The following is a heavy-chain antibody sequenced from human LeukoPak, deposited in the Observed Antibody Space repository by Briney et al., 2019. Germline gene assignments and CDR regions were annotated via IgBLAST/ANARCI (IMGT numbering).Heavy chain of an antibody. V-gene: IGHV4-4*07. CDR3: ARDSFRTGYFDY. Sequence: PSETLSPTCTVSGGSISTFYWNWIRQPAGKGLEWIGRIYADGSANYNSSLKSRVTMSVDTSKNHFSLNLSSVTAADSAVYYCARDSFRTGYFDYWGQGTLVTVSS. CDR2: IYADGSA. CDR1: GGSISTFY. J-gene: IGHJ4*02. D-gene: IGHD1/OR15-1a*01.